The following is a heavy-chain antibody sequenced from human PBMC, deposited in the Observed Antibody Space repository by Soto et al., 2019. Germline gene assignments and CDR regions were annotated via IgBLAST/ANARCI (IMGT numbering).Heavy chain of an antibody. CDR3: ARDPTSQGWIQLWYDY. Sequence: QVQLVESGGGVVQPGRSLRLSCAASGFTFSSYGMHWVRQAPGKGLEWVAVIWYDGSNKYYADSVKGRFTISRDNSKNTLYLQMNSLRAEDTAVYYCARDPTSQGWIQLWYDYWGQGTVVTVSS. V-gene: IGHV3-33*01. CDR2: IWYDGSNK. J-gene: IGHJ4*02. CDR1: GFTFSSYG. D-gene: IGHD5-18*01.